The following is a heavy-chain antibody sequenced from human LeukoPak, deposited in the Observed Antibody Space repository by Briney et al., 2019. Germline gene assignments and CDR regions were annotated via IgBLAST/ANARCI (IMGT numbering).Heavy chain of an antibody. J-gene: IGHJ4*02. CDR3: TRDWGAYDSSGYYRNFDY. CDR1: GYTFTTYG. D-gene: IGHD3-22*01. V-gene: IGHV1-18*01. CDR2: ISAYNGNT. Sequence: ASVKVSCKASGYTFTTYGFSWVRQAPGQGLEWVGWISAYNGNTNYAQNLQGRVTMTTDTSTSTGYMELRSLRSDDTAVYYCTRDWGAYDSSGYYRNFDYWGQGTLVTVSS.